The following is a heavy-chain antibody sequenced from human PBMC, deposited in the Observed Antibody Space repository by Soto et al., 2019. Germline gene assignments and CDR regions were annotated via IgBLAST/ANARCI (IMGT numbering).Heavy chain of an antibody. CDR3: ARGFQYYYGSGSYYNVRWFDP. Sequence: SVTLSLTCAVYGGSFSGYYWSWIRQPQGKGLEWIGEINHSGSTNYNPSLKSRVTISVDTSKNQFSLKLSSVTAADTAVYYCARGFQYYYGSGSYYNVRWFDPWGQGTLVTVSS. CDR2: INHSGST. D-gene: IGHD3-10*01. V-gene: IGHV4-34*01. J-gene: IGHJ5*02. CDR1: GGSFSGYY.